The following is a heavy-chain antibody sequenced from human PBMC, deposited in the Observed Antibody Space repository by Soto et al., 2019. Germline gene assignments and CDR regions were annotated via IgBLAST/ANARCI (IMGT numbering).Heavy chain of an antibody. D-gene: IGHD6-13*01. J-gene: IGHJ5*02. V-gene: IGHV3-53*02. Sequence: RLVQTGGGLIQPGGSLRLSCAASGFTVSTNYMGWVRQAPGKGLEWVSLINTGNSSFYADSVKGRFTISRDSSKNTLDLQMISLRVEDVAVCYCVRVVAAACTWGQGALVTVSS. CDR2: INTGNSS. CDR1: GFTVSTNY. CDR3: VRVVAAACT.